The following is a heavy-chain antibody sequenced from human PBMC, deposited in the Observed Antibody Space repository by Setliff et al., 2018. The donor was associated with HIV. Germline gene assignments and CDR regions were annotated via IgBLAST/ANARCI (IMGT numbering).Heavy chain of an antibody. CDR2: IDHSGST. D-gene: IGHD6-13*01. J-gene: IGHJ6*03. V-gene: IGHV4-34*01. CDR3: AGGEVRSRYVSSRAPFYHYYYYMDV. Sequence: SETLSLTCAVYGGSVSGYYWSWIRQPPGRGLEWIGEIDHSGSTNYNSSLRSRVTISVDTSKNQISLKLTSVTAADTAVYYCAGGEVRSRYVSSRAPFYHYYYYMDVWGKGTTVTVSS. CDR1: GGSVSGYY.